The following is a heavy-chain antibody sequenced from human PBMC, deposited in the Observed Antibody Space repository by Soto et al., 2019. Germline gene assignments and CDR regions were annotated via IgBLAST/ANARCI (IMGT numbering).Heavy chain of an antibody. D-gene: IGHD6-19*01. CDR3: ATPPTSSSDWLFDY. CDR2: ISSSGGSA. V-gene: IGHV3-23*01. CDR1: GFTFNNYA. J-gene: IGHJ4*02. Sequence: GGSLRLSCAASGFTFNNYAMSWVRQAPGKGLEWVSGISSSGGSANYADSVRGRLIISRDNSKNTLYLQMHSLRAEDTAVYYCATPPTSSSDWLFDYWGQGTLVTVSS.